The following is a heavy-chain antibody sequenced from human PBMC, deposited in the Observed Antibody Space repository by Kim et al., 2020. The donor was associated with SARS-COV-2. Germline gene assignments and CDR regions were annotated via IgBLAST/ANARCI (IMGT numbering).Heavy chain of an antibody. J-gene: IGHJ5*01. Sequence: SETLSLTCTVSDGSIISSSYSWGWIRQPPGKGLEWIGNIFYSGNTYYNPSLKSRVTISVDTSKNQFSLKLTSVTAADTAVYYCARHLVEGVIASCGQGTLVTVSS. V-gene: IGHV4-39*01. D-gene: IGHD3-10*01. CDR1: DGSIISSSYS. CDR3: ARHLVEGVIAS. CDR2: IFYSGNT.